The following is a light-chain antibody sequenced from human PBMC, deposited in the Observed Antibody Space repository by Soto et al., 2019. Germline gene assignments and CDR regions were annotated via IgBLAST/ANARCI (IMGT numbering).Light chain of an antibody. V-gene: IGKV3-20*01. CDR3: QQYGNSPRT. J-gene: IGKJ1*01. Sequence: LTQSPATPSVFPGERATLSCRASPSVSSSYLAWYQQRPGQSPRLLIYGASSRATGIPDRFSGSGSGTDFTLAISRLEPEDFAVYYCQQYGNSPRTFGQGTKVDIK. CDR1: PSVSSSY. CDR2: GAS.